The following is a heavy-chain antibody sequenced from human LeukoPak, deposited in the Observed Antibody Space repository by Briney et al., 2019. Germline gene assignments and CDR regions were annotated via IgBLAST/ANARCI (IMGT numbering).Heavy chain of an antibody. CDR1: GFTFSSYS. V-gene: IGHV4-59*08. D-gene: IGHD4-23*01. CDR3: ARHANVDYGGKLYYFDY. Sequence: GSLRLSCAASGFTFSSYSMNWVRQAPGKGLEWIGNIYYSGSTYYNPSLKSRVTISVDTSKNQFSLKLSSVTAANTAVYYCARHANVDYGGKLYYFDYWGQGTLVTVSS. CDR2: IYYSGST. J-gene: IGHJ4*02.